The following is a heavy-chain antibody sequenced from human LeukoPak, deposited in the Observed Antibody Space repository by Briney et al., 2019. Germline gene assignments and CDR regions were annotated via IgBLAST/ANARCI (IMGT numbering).Heavy chain of an antibody. CDR2: IRSSGSTI. CDR1: GFTLSSYW. J-gene: IGHJ4*02. Sequence: GGSLRLSCAASGFTLSSYWMHWVRQVPGKGLEWVSRIRSSGSTIDYADSVRGRFTISRDNAKNSLFLQMNSLRVEDTAVYYCARRFDSWGQGTLVTVSS. V-gene: IGHV3-48*04. CDR3: ARRFDS.